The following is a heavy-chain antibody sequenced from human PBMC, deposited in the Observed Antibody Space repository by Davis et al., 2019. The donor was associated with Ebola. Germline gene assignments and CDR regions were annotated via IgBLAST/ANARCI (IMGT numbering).Heavy chain of an antibody. J-gene: IGHJ4*02. D-gene: IGHD1-1*01. Sequence: ASVKVSCKASGYIFTDYHIHWVRQAPGQGLEWVGWFSAHNGNIYYAPKFQGRVAMTRDTSSSTAYMELRSLRSDDTAVYYCARAQFPTTSDHWGQGTLVTVSS. CDR2: FSAHNGNI. V-gene: IGHV1-18*04. CDR1: GYIFTDYH. CDR3: ARAQFPTTSDH.